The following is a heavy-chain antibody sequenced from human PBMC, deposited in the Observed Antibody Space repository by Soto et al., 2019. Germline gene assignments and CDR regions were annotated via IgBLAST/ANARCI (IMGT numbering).Heavy chain of an antibody. CDR1: GFTFSNYG. J-gene: IGHJ6*02. CDR2: MSYDGSNK. D-gene: IGHD6-13*01. Sequence: PGGSLRLSCAASGFTFSNYGMHWVRQSPGKGLEWVAVMSYDGSNKYYADSAKGRFTISRDNSKNTLYLQMNSLRVEDTAVYYCAKNSQQMGTYSYYYGLDVWGQETTVTVSS. V-gene: IGHV3-30*18. CDR3: AKNSQQMGTYSYYYGLDV.